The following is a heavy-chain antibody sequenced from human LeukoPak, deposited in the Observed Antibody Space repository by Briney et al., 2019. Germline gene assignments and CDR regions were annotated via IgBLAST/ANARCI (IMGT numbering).Heavy chain of an antibody. V-gene: IGHV3-23*01. D-gene: IGHD1-20*01. CDR2: ISGSGGST. Sequence: GGTLRLSCAASGFTFSSYPMSWVRQAPGRGLEWVSAISGSGGSTYYADSVKGRFTTSRDNSKNTLYLQMNSLRAEDTAVYYCAKTIWGITGTFDYWGQGTLVTVSS. CDR3: AKTIWGITGTFDY. J-gene: IGHJ4*02. CDR1: GFTFSSYP.